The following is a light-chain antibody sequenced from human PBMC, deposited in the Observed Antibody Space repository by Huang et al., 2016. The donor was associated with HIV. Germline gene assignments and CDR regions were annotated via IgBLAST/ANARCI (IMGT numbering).Light chain of an antibody. V-gene: IGKV1-NL1*01. J-gene: IGKJ2*01. CDR1: RGISES. CDR3: QQYYGTPYT. CDR2: AAY. Sequence: DIQVTQSPSSLSASVGDRVTVTCRTSRGISESLVRYRQKPGRAPKLLVYAAYRFESGVPSGFSGSGACADFTLTINNLQPEDFATYYCQQYYGTPYTFGQGTKVEIK.